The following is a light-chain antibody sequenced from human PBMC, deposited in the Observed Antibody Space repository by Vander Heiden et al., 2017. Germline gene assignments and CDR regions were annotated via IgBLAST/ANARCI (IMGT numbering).Light chain of an antibody. Sequence: SYELTQPPSVSVSPGQTARITCSGDALPKQYAYWYQQKPGQAPVLVIYKDSERPSGIPERFSGSSSGTTVTLTISGVQAEDEADHYCQSADSSGTYRGVFGGGTKLTVL. CDR1: ALPKQY. V-gene: IGLV3-25*03. J-gene: IGLJ3*02. CDR3: QSADSSGTYRGV. CDR2: KDS.